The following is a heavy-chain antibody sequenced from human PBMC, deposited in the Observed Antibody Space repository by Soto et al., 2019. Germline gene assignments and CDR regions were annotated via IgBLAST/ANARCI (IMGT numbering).Heavy chain of an antibody. CDR3: TTAATSPCDS. CDR2: IYPGDSDT. CDR1: GYTFTNYW. D-gene: IGHD2-21*01. J-gene: IGHJ5*02. Sequence: ESLKISCKVSGYTFTNYWIGWVRQMPGKGLEWMGIIYPGDSDTKYNPSFQGQVTISADKSITTTYLQWSSLKASDTAIYYCTTAATSPCDSWRQGTRIKVAS. V-gene: IGHV5-51*01.